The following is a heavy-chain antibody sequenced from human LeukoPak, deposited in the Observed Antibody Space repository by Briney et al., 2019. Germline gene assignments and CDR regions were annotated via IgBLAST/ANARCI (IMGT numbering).Heavy chain of an antibody. CDR1: GFTFSSYA. J-gene: IGHJ4*02. CDR3: ATYSTVTKRLYSDY. Sequence: GGSLRLSCAASGFTFSSYAMSWVRQAPGKGLEWVSAISGSGGSTYYADSVKGRFTISRDNSKNTLYLQMNSLRAEDTAVYYCATYSTVTKRLYSDYWGQGTLVTVSS. D-gene: IGHD4-17*01. V-gene: IGHV3-23*01. CDR2: ISGSGGST.